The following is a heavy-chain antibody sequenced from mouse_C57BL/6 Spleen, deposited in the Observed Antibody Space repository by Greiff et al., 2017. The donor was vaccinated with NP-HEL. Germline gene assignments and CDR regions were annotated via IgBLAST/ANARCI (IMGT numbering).Heavy chain of an antibody. D-gene: IGHD2-4*01. CDR1: GYTFTSYW. CDR3: ARSYYDYDERDWYFDV. CDR2: INPSSGYT. Sequence: QVQLQQSGAELAKPGASVKLSCKASGYTFTSYWMHWVKQRPGQGLEWIGYINPSSGYTKYNQKFKDKATLTADKSSSAAYMQLSSLTYEDSAVYYCARSYYDYDERDWYFDVWGTGTTVTVSS. J-gene: IGHJ1*03. V-gene: IGHV1-7*01.